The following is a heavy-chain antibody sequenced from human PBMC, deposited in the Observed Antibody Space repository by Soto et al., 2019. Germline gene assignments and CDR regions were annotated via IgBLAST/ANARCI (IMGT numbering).Heavy chain of an antibody. Sequence: QVQLQESGPGLVKPSETLSLTCTVSGGSVSSGSYYWSWIRQPPGKGLEWIGYIYYSGSTNYNPSLKSRVTISVDTSKNQFSLKLSSMTAADTAVYYCARGRRYYGSGSYSYWGQGTLVTVSS. CDR3: ARGRRYYGSGSYSY. CDR1: GGSVSSGSYY. V-gene: IGHV4-61*01. J-gene: IGHJ4*02. D-gene: IGHD3-10*01. CDR2: IYYSGST.